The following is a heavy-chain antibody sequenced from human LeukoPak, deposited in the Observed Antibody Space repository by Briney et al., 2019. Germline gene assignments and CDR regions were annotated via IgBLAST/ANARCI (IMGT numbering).Heavy chain of an antibody. CDR1: GGSTSSGDYY. V-gene: IGHV4-30-4*01. CDR2: IYFSGST. CDR3: ARDRPIAAAGSTIDY. D-gene: IGHD6-13*01. Sequence: SETLSLTCTVSGGSTSSGDYYWSWIRQPPGKGLEWIGYIYFSGSTYYNPSLKSRVTISVDTSKNQFSLKLSSVTAADTAVYYCARDRPIAAAGSTIDYWGQGTLVTVSS. J-gene: IGHJ4*02.